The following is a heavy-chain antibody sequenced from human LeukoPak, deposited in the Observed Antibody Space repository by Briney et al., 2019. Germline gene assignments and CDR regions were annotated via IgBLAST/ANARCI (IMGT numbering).Heavy chain of an antibody. J-gene: IGHJ4*02. CDR2: IYYSGSA. CDR3: ARHLTYCGGDCFFDY. V-gene: IGHV4-39*01. CDR1: GGSISSNSYY. D-gene: IGHD2-21*02. Sequence: SETLSLTCTVSGGSISSNSYYWGWIRQPAGKGLEWIGSIYYSGSAYYNPSLKSRVTISVDTSKNQFSLKLSSVTAADTAVFYCARHLTYCGGDCFFDYWGQGTQVTVSS.